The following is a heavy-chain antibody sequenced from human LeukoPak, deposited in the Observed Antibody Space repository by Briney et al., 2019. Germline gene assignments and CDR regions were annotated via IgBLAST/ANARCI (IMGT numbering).Heavy chain of an antibody. CDR2: IKQDGSEK. CDR1: GFTFSSYW. D-gene: IGHD6-6*01. CDR3: ARESPLIAARPGDY. V-gene: IGHV3-7*01. Sequence: GGSLRLSCAASGFTFSSYWMSWVRQAPGKGLEWVANIKQDGSEKYYVDSVKGRFTISRDNAKNSLCLQMNSLTAEDTAVYYCARESPLIAARPGDYWGQGTLVTVSS. J-gene: IGHJ4*02.